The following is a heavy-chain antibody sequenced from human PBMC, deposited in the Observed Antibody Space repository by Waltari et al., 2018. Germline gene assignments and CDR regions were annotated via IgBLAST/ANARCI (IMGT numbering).Heavy chain of an antibody. V-gene: IGHV3-21*01. J-gene: IGHJ3*02. Sequence: EVQLVESGGGLVKPGGSLRLSCAASGFTFRSYSMNWVRQAPGKGLEWVSSISSSSSYIYYADSVKGRFTISRDNAKNSLYLQMNSLRAEDTAVYYCARDGDGYAFDIWGQGTMVTVSS. D-gene: IGHD4-17*01. CDR1: GFTFRSYS. CDR3: ARDGDGYAFDI. CDR2: ISSSSSYI.